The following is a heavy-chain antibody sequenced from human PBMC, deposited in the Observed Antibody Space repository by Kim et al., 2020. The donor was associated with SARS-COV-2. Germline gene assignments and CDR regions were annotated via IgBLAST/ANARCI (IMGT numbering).Heavy chain of an antibody. D-gene: IGHD5-18*01. CDR1: GGSFSGYY. Sequence: SETLSLTCAVYGGSFSGYYWSWIRQPPGKGLEWIGEINHSGSTNYNPSLKSRVTISVDTSKNQFSLKLSSVTAADTAVYYCARGVPAMGFDYWGQRTLVT. V-gene: IGHV4-34*01. J-gene: IGHJ4*02. CDR2: INHSGST. CDR3: ARGVPAMGFDY.